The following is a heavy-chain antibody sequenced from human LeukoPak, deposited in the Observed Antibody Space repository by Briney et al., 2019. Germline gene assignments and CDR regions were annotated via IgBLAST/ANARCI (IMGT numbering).Heavy chain of an antibody. J-gene: IGHJ4*02. CDR1: GYTFTSYA. Sequence: ASVKVSCKASGYTFTSYAMNWVRQAPGQGLEWMGWINTNTGNPTYAQGFTGRFVFSLDTSVSTAYLQISSLKAEDTAVYYCARVYCSSTSCYGDYFDYWGQGTLVTVSS. CDR2: INTNTGNP. CDR3: ARVYCSSTSCYGDYFDY. D-gene: IGHD2-2*01. V-gene: IGHV7-4-1*02.